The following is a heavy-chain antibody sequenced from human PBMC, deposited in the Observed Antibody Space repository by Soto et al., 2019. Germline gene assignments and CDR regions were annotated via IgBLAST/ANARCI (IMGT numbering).Heavy chain of an antibody. CDR1: GGFISGSDYY. CDR3: TTRVSGTFSYYFDS. J-gene: IGHJ4*02. V-gene: IGHV4-39*01. Sequence: LSLTCTVSGGFISGSDYYWGWIRQPPGKWLEWIGSVHYSGSTYYNPSLESRLTISVDTSKNQFSLKLNSVTAADTAVYYCTTRVSGTFSYYFDSRARGVPVPVSS. CDR2: VHYSGST. D-gene: IGHD2-15*01.